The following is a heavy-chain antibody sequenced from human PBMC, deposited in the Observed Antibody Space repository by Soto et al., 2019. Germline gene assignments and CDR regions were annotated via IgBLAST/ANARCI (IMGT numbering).Heavy chain of an antibody. D-gene: IGHD3-16*01. J-gene: IGHJ4*02. CDR3: ARGDSQVSSVFDY. Sequence: LSCSVSEGTFPNAGDYWSWIRQEPGKGLEWIGYTHYSGDTSYNPSLRSRVTISTDTSKTQFSLRLRSVTSADTAVYYCARGDSQVSSVFDYWGQGTLVTVSS. CDR1: EGTFPNAGDY. V-gene: IGHV4-31*03. CDR2: THYSGDT.